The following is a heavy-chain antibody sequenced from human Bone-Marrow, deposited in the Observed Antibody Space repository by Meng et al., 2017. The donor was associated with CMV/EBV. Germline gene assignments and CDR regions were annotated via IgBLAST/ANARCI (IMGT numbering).Heavy chain of an antibody. CDR3: ARGLRPRYWFDP. CDR1: GRTFSIYA. J-gene: IGHJ5*02. D-gene: IGHD5-12*01. Sequence: QVQLEPSWAEVKKPGSSVKVSCKASGRTFSIYAISWVRQAPGQGLEWMGGIIPIFGTANYAQKFQGRVTITADESTSTAYMELSSLRSEDTAVYYCARGLRPRYWFDPWGQGTLVTVSS. CDR2: IIPIFGTA. V-gene: IGHV1-69*12.